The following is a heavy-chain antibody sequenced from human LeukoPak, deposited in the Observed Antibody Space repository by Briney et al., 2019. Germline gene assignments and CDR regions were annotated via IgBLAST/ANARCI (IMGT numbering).Heavy chain of an antibody. D-gene: IGHD3-10*01. CDR2: IYYSGST. V-gene: IGHV4-39*01. Sequence: SETLSLTCTVSGGFISSSSYYWGWIRPPPGKGLEWIGSIYYSGSTYYNPSLKSRVTISVDTSKNQFSLKLSSVTAADTAVYYCASASIGLLWFGAGDPNWFDPWGQGTLVTVSS. CDR3: ASASIGLLWFGAGDPNWFDP. J-gene: IGHJ5*02. CDR1: GGFISSSSYY.